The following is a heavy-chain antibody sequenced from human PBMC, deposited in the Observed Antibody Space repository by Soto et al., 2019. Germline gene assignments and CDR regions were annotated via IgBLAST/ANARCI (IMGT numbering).Heavy chain of an antibody. J-gene: IGHJ4*02. CDR2: ISSSSSDI. D-gene: IGHD1-1*01. V-gene: IGHV3-21*01. Sequence: EVQLVDSGGGLVKPGGSLRLSCAASVFTFSSYSMNWVRQAPGKGLEWVSSISSSSSDIYYADSVKGRFTISRDNAKNSLYLQMNSLRAEDTAVYYCARDLRAGTYYFDYWGQGTLVTVSS. CDR1: VFTFSSYS. CDR3: ARDLRAGTYYFDY.